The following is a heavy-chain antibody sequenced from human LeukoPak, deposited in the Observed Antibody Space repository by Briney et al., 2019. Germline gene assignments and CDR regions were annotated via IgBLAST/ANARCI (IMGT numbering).Heavy chain of an antibody. CDR2: ISSSSSYI. J-gene: IGHJ5*01. Sequence: GGSLRLSCAASGFTFSSYSMNWVRQAPGKGLEWVSSISSSSSYIYYADSVKGRFTISRDNAENSLYLQMNSLRAEDTAVYYCARELYSSGKSLDSWGQGRLVTVSS. CDR3: ARELYSSGKSLDS. CDR1: GFTFSSYS. V-gene: IGHV3-21*01. D-gene: IGHD3-10*01.